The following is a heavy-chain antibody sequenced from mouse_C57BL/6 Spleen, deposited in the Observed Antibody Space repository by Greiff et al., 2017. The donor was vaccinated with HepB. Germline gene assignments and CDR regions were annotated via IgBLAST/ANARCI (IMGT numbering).Heavy chain of an antibody. CDR2: IYPRSGNT. CDR1: GYTFTSYG. Sequence: VQLQQSGAELARPGASVKLSCKASGYTFTSYGISWVKQRTGQGLEWIGEIYPRSGNTYYNEKFKGKATLTADKSSSTAYMELRSLTSEDSAVYFCARRAIYYDYDGWFAYWGQGTLVTVSA. CDR3: ARRAIYYDYDGWFAY. J-gene: IGHJ3*01. V-gene: IGHV1-81*01. D-gene: IGHD2-4*01.